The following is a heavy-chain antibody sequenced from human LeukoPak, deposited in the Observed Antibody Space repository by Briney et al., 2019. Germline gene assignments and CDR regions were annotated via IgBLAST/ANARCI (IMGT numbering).Heavy chain of an antibody. CDR2: IYYSGST. CDR3: ARDVGYCSGGNCYSYDAFDI. D-gene: IGHD2-15*01. V-gene: IGHV4-59*01. CDR1: GGSISSYY. Sequence: PSETLSLTCTVSGGSISSYYWSWIRQPPGKGLEWIGYIYYSGSTNYNPSLKSRVTISVDTSKNQFSLKLSSVTAADTAVYYCARDVGYCSGGNCYSYDAFDIWGQGTMDTVSS. J-gene: IGHJ3*02.